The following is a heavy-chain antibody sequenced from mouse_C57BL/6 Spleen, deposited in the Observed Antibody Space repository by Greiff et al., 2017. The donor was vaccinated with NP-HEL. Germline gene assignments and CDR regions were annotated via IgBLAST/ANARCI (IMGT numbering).Heavy chain of an antibody. CDR1: GFNIKNTY. J-gene: IGHJ4*01. Sequence: EVKLVESVAELVRPGASVKLSCTASGFNIKNTYMHWVKQRPEQGLEWIGRIDPANGNTKYAPKFQGKATITADTSSNTAYLQLSSLTSEDTAIYYGARGYYGYDDAMDYWGQGTSVTVAS. V-gene: IGHV14-3*01. CDR2: IDPANGNT. CDR3: ARGYYGYDDAMDY. D-gene: IGHD2-2*01.